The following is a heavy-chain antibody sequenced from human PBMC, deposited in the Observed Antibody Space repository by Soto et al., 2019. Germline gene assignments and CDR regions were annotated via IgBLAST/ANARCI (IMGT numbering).Heavy chain of an antibody. V-gene: IGHV1-8*01. D-gene: IGHD3-10*01. CDR3: AREVTMVRGVIPWFDP. CDR1: GYTFTSYD. Sequence: ASVKVSCKASGYTFTSYDINWVRQATGQGLEWMGWMNPNSGNTGYAQKFQGRVTMTRNTSISTAYMELSSLRSEDTAVYYCAREVTMVRGVIPWFDPWGQGTLVTVSS. CDR2: MNPNSGNT. J-gene: IGHJ5*02.